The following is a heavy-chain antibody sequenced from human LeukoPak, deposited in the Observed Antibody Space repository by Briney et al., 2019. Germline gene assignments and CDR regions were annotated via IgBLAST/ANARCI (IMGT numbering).Heavy chain of an antibody. V-gene: IGHV3-30-3*01. J-gene: IGHJ6*02. CDR2: ISYDGSNK. Sequence: GGSLRLSCAASGFTFSSYAMHWVRQAPGKGLEWVAVISYDGSNKYYADFVKGRFTISRDNSKNTLYLQMNSLRAEDTAAYYCARDGWYQLLYVYYYYGMDVWGQGTTVTVSS. D-gene: IGHD2-2*02. CDR3: ARDGWYQLLYVYYYYGMDV. CDR1: GFTFSSYA.